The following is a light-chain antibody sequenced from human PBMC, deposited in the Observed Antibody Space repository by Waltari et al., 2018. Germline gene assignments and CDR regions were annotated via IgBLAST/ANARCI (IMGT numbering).Light chain of an antibody. CDR1: QTINTW. CDR3: QQAWT. J-gene: IGKJ1*01. Sequence: DIQMTQSHSNLSAYVGDRVTITCRASQTINTWLAWYQQKPGKAPNLLIYRTSTLESGVPSRFSGSGSGTEFTLTISSLQPDDFATYYCQQAWTFGQVTKVEIK. V-gene: IGKV1-5*03. CDR2: RTS.